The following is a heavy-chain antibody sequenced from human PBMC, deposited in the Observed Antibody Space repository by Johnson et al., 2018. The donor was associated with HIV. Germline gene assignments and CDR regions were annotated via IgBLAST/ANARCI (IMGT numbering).Heavy chain of an antibody. CDR1: GFTFSSYG. J-gene: IGHJ3*02. CDR2: IRYDGSNK. D-gene: IGHD1-26*01. Sequence: VQLMESGGGVVQPGGSLRLSCVASGFTFSSYGMHWVRQAPGKGLEWVAFIRYDGSNKYYADSVKGRFTISRDNSKNTLYLQMHSLRAEDTDVYYCARDTEHSPNPCSGSEGAGGCDIWGQGTMVTVSS. CDR3: ARDTEHSPNPCSGSEGAGGCDI. V-gene: IGHV3-30*02.